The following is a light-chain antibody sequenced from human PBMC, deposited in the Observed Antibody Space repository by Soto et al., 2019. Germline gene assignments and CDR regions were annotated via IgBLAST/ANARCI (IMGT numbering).Light chain of an antibody. CDR3: QQLNSYPRT. V-gene: IGKV1-9*01. Sequence: LTQSPSFPSASVGDRVTITCRASQGISSYLAWYQQKPGKAPKLLIYAASILQSGVPSRFSGSGSGTEFTLTISSLQPEDFATYYCQQLNSYPRTFGRGTEVEIK. CDR2: AAS. J-gene: IGKJ1*01. CDR1: QGISSY.